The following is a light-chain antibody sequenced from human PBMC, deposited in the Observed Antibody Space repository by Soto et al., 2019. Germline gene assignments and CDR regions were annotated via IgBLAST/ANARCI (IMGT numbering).Light chain of an antibody. J-gene: IGKJ1*01. CDR3: QETYGAPLT. Sequence: DIQMTQSPSSLSASVGDRITITCRASQSILIYLNWFQQKPGRAPKVLINGASRLQSVVPPRFIGSGSGRDFTLTIDGLQPEYFATYYCQETYGAPLTFGQGTKVEMK. V-gene: IGKV1-39*01. CDR2: GAS. CDR1: QSILIY.